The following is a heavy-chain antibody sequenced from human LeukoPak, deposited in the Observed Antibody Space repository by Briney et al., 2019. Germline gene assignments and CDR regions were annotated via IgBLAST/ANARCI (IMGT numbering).Heavy chain of an antibody. CDR2: ISSSGTYV. CDR1: GFTFSPYW. J-gene: IGHJ3*02. D-gene: IGHD3-9*01. Sequence: GGSLRLSCAASGFTFSPYWMHWVRQAPGKGLVWVSSISSSGTYVYYADSVKGRFTISRDNAKNSLSLQMNSLRADDAAVYYCARASSKQLAGYLPDGFDIWGQGTMVTVSS. V-gene: IGHV3-21*01. CDR3: ARASSKQLAGYLPDGFDI.